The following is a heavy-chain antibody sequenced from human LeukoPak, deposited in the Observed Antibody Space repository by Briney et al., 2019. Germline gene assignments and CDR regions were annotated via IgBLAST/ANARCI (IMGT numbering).Heavy chain of an antibody. Sequence: PSQTLSLTCTVSGGSISSGDYYWSWIRQPPGKGLEWIGYIYYSGSTYYNPSLKSRVTISVDTSKNQFSLKLSSVTAADTAAYYCARYYGDYGVDWFDPWGQGTLVTVSS. V-gene: IGHV4-30-4*01. D-gene: IGHD4-17*01. CDR2: IYYSGST. CDR1: GGSISSGDYY. CDR3: ARYYGDYGVDWFDP. J-gene: IGHJ5*02.